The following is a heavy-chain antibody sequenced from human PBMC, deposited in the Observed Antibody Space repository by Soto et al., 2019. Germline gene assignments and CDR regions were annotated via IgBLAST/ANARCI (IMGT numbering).Heavy chain of an antibody. J-gene: IGHJ4*02. Sequence: GGSLRLSCAASGFTFDDYAMHWVRQAPGKGLEWVSGISWNSGSIGYADSVKGRFTISRDNAKNSLYLQMNSLRAEDTALYYCAKDTQNTLGYCTNGVCEDIGGNDYWGQGTLVTVSS. V-gene: IGHV3-9*01. CDR1: GFTFDDYA. D-gene: IGHD2-8*01. CDR2: ISWNSGSI. CDR3: AKDTQNTLGYCTNGVCEDIGGNDY.